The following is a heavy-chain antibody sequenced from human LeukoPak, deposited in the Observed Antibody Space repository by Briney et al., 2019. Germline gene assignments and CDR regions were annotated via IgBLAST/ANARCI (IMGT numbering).Heavy chain of an antibody. J-gene: IGHJ6*03. CDR2: IYYSGST. CDR1: GGSISSYY. V-gene: IGHV4-59*01. CDR3: ARDGPLAYYYYMDV. Sequence: PSETLFLTCTVSGGSISSYYWSWIRQPPGKGLEWIGYIYYSGSTNYNPSLKSRVAISVDTSKDQFSLKLSSVTAADTAVYYCARDGPLAYYYYMDVWGKGTTVTVSS.